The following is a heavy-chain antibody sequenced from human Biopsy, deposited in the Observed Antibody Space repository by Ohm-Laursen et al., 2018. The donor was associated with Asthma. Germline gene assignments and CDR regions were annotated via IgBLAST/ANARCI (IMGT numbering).Heavy chain of an antibody. V-gene: IGHV3-30*03. CDR3: TRQSGQDYGDSSGFDI. CDR1: GFVFSQCG. J-gene: IGHJ3*02. CDR2: VSSDGHNK. D-gene: IGHD3-22*01. Sequence: SLRLSCAASGFVFSQCGMHWVRQGPGKALEWVALVSSDGHNKYYEDSVKGRFTISRDNSRKRLYLQINRLTVEDSAVYFCTRQSGQDYGDSSGFDIWGRGTKVAVSS.